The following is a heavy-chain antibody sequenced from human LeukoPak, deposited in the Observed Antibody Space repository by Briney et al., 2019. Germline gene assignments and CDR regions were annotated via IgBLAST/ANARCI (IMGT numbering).Heavy chain of an antibody. CDR2: INHSGST. Sequence: SETLSLTCAVYGGSFSGYYWSWIRQPPGEGLEWIGEINHSGSTNYNPSLKSRVTISVDTSKNQFSLKLSSVTAADTAVYYCASRQAVAETGLYYFDYWGQGTLVTVS. CDR3: ASRQAVAETGLYYFDY. D-gene: IGHD6-19*01. CDR1: GGSFSGYY. V-gene: IGHV4-34*01. J-gene: IGHJ4*02.